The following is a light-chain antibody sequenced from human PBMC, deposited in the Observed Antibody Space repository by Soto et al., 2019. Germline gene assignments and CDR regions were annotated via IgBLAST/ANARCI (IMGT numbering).Light chain of an antibody. Sequence: EIVMTQSPATLSVSPGERATLSCRASQNVSSDLAWYHQKPGQAPRLLIYGASTRATGIPARFSGSGSGTEFTLTINSLQSEDFAVYYCQQYGSSPPTTFGQGTRLEIK. J-gene: IGKJ5*01. V-gene: IGKV3-15*01. CDR1: QNVSSD. CDR2: GAS. CDR3: QQYGSSPPTT.